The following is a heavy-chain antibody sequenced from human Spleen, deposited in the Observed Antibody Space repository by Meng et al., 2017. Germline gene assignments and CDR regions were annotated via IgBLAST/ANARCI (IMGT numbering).Heavy chain of an antibody. V-gene: IGHV3-23*01. CDR3: ARSPIDKYDLSALPLDY. D-gene: IGHD3-16*01. Sequence: GESLKISCAASGFTFRSYGMSWVRQAPGKGLEWVSAISGTGGSTYYADSVKGRFTISRDNSKNTVFLQINSLRVEDTAVYYCARSPIDKYDLSALPLDYWGQGTLVTVSS. J-gene: IGHJ4*02. CDR2: ISGTGGST. CDR1: GFTFRSYG.